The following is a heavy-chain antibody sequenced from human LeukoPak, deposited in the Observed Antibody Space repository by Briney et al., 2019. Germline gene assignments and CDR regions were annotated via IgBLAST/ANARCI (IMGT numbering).Heavy chain of an antibody. Sequence: GGSLRLSCAASGFTFSDYNMHWVRQAPGQGLEWVSLTSNDGSNKYYAVSVKGRFTISRDNTKNTLYLQMNSLRTEDTAVYYCAKDMGYTFGHAFDYWGQGTLVTVSS. V-gene: IGHV3-30-3*01. CDR3: AKDMGYTFGHAFDY. CDR1: GFTFSDYN. D-gene: IGHD5-18*01. J-gene: IGHJ4*02. CDR2: TSNDGSNK.